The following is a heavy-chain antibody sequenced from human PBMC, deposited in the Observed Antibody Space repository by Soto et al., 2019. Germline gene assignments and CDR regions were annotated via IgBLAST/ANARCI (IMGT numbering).Heavy chain of an antibody. CDR3: AKDPDGHNSSVGY. J-gene: IGHJ4*02. CDR1: GFTFSSYG. Sequence: GGSLRLSCAASGFTFSSYGMHWVRQAPGKGLEWVAVISYDGSNKYYADSVKGRFTISRDNSKNTLYLQMNSLRAEDTAVYYCAKDPDGHNSSVGYWGQGTLVTV. CDR2: ISYDGSNK. V-gene: IGHV3-30*18. D-gene: IGHD2-21*01.